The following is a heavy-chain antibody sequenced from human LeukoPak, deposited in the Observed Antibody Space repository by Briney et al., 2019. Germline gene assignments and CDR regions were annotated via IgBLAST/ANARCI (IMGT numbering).Heavy chain of an antibody. D-gene: IGHD3-10*01. Sequence: SETLSLTCTVSGGSISSSSYYWGWIRQPPGKGLEWIGDINHSGSTNYNPSLKSRITVSVDTSKSQFSLKLSSVTAADTAVYYCARRRLWFGELPIDYWGQGTLVTVSS. CDR2: INHSGST. CDR1: GGSISSSSYY. V-gene: IGHV4-39*07. CDR3: ARRRLWFGELPIDY. J-gene: IGHJ4*02.